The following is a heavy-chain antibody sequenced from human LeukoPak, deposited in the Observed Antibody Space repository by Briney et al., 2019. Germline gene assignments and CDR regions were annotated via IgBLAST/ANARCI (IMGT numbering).Heavy chain of an antibody. CDR1: GFTFSSYA. J-gene: IGHJ4*02. Sequence: GGSLRLSCAASGFTFSSYAMHWVRQAPGKGLEWVAVISYDGSNKYYADSVKGRFTISRDNSKNTLYLQVNSLRAEDTAVYYCAREGDYYDSSGYYFLTYFDYWGQGTLVTVSS. V-gene: IGHV3-30-3*01. CDR2: ISYDGSNK. CDR3: AREGDYYDSSGYYFLTYFDY. D-gene: IGHD3-22*01.